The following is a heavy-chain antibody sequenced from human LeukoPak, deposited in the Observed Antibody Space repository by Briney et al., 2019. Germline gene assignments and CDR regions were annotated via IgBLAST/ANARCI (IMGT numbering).Heavy chain of an antibody. V-gene: IGHV4-59*01. CDR2: IYYSGST. J-gene: IGHJ6*02. D-gene: IGHD3-10*01. Sequence: SETLSLTCTVSGGSISSYYWSWIRQPPGKGLEWIGYIYYSGSTNYNPSLKSRVTISVDTSKNQFSLKLSSVTAADTAVYYCARDGRGAIWGYYYGMDVWGQGTTVTVSS. CDR3: ARDGRGAIWGYYYGMDV. CDR1: GGSISSYY.